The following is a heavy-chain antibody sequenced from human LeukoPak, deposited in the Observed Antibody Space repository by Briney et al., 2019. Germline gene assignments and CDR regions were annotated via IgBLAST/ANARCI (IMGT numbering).Heavy chain of an antibody. CDR1: GYTLTSYY. CDR3: ARGELLLDN. J-gene: IGHJ4*02. CDR2: INPNDGSA. Sequence: GVSVKVSCKASGYTLTSYYMHWVRLTPGQGHEWMGIINPNDGSATYAQRFQGRVSMTRDTSTSTVYMDLQSLRSEDTAVYYCARGELLLDNWGQGTLVTVSS. D-gene: IGHD3-10*01. V-gene: IGHV1-46*03.